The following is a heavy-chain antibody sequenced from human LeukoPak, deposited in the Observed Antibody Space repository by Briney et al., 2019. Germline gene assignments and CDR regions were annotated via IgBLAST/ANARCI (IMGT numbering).Heavy chain of an antibody. Sequence: ASVKVSCKASGYTFTSYGISWVRQAPGQGLEWMGWINPSTGARIYSQKFEGRISMDTSMDTSFNTVYMELGSLTTDDTAVYYCATSSVTHTRDPWGQGTLVTVSS. CDR1: GYTFTSYG. CDR2: INPSTGAR. J-gene: IGHJ5*02. D-gene: IGHD5/OR15-5a*01. V-gene: IGHV1-2*02. CDR3: ATSSVTHTRDP.